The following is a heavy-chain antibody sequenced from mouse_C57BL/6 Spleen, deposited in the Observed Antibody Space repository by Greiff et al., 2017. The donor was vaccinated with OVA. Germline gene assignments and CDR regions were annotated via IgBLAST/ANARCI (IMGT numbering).Heavy chain of an antibody. Sequence: QVQLQQSGAELVKPGASVKISCKASGYAFSSYWMNWVKQRPGKGLEWIGQIYPGDGDTNYNGKFKGKATLTADKSSSTAYMQLSSLTSEDSAVYFCEAYGKDYAMDYWGQGPSVTVSS. CDR3: EAYGKDYAMDY. J-gene: IGHJ4*01. CDR1: GYAFSSYW. CDR2: IYPGDGDT. D-gene: IGHD2-1*01. V-gene: IGHV1-80*01.